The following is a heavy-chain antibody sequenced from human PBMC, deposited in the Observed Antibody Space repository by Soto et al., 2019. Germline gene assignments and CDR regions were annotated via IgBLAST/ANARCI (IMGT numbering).Heavy chain of an antibody. V-gene: IGHV3-23*01. CDR3: AKDPYDFWSGYYVVDAFDI. Sequence: EVQPLESGGGLVQPGGSLRLSCAASGFTFSSYAMSWVRQAPGKGLEWVSAISGSGGSTYYADSVKGRFTISRDNSKNTLYLQMNSLRAEDTAVYYCAKDPYDFWSGYYVVDAFDIWGQGTMVTVSS. J-gene: IGHJ3*02. CDR1: GFTFSSYA. D-gene: IGHD3-3*01. CDR2: ISGSGGST.